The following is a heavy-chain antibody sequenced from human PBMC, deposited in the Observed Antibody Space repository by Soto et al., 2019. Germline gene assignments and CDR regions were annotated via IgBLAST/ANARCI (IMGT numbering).Heavy chain of an antibody. CDR1: GFTFSSSW. D-gene: IGHD2-2*02. Sequence: GGSLRLSCVASGFTFSSSWMHWVRQAPGKGLVWISRVNRDETSTTYADSVKGRFTISRDNAKNTLYLQLSSLRAEDTTVYYCAREAGFCLSTTCYNYFDYWGQGVLVTVSS. V-gene: IGHV3-74*01. J-gene: IGHJ4*02. CDR3: AREAGFCLSTTCYNYFDY. CDR2: VNRDETST.